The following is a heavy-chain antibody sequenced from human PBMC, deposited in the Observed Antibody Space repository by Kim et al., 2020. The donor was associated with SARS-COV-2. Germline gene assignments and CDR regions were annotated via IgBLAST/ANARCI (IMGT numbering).Heavy chain of an antibody. Sequence: SETLSLTCAVYGDPVNGYYWSWIRQPPGKGLEWIGEINYDRSTNYKPSLNSRVTMSLDSSKSQFSLRLTSLTAADTAVYYCARGRYFDWLFHQSPHYFDYWGQGTLVTVSS. CDR3: ARGRYFDWLFHQSPHYFDY. J-gene: IGHJ4*02. CDR1: GDPVNGYY. CDR2: INYDRST. D-gene: IGHD3-9*01. V-gene: IGHV4-34*01.